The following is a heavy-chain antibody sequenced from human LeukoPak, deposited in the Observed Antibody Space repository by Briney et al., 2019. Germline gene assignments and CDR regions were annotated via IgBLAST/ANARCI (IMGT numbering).Heavy chain of an antibody. CDR2: IYHSGST. D-gene: IGHD5-12*01. V-gene: IGHV4-38-2*02. CDR3: ARSFSGFDSDFDY. CDR1: GYSISSGYY. Sequence: SETLSLTCTVSGYSISSGYYWTWIRQPPGKGLEWIGNIYHSGSTYYNPSLKSRITISMDTSKNHFSLKLSSVTAADTALYYCARSFSGFDSDFDYWGQGTLVTVSS. J-gene: IGHJ4*02.